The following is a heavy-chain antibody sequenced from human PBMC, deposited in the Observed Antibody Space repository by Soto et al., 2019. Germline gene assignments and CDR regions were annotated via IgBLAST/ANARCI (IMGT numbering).Heavy chain of an antibody. D-gene: IGHD2-15*01. CDR1: GGSISSYY. Sequence: SETLSLTCTVSGGSISSYYWSWIRQPPGKVLEWLGYIYYKGNTNYNPSLKSRVTISVDTSKNQFSLKLSSVIAADTAVYYCARHKFGSLDPYYYYYLDVWGKGTTVTV. CDR2: IYYKGNT. CDR3: ARHKFGSLDPYYYYYLDV. V-gene: IGHV4-59*08. J-gene: IGHJ6*03.